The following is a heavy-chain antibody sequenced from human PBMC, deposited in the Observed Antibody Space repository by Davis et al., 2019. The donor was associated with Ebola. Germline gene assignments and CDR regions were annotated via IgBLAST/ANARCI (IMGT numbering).Heavy chain of an antibody. CDR2: INHSGST. D-gene: IGHD3-9*01. CDR1: GGSFSGYY. V-gene: IGHV4-34*01. J-gene: IGHJ4*02. CDR3: ARDSYFDWLLGGYFDY. Sequence: SETLSLTCAVYGGSFSGYYWSWIRQPPGKGLEWIGEINHSGSTNYNPSLKSRVTISVDTSKHQFSLKLSSVTAADTAVYYCARDSYFDWLLGGYFDYWGQGTLVTVSS.